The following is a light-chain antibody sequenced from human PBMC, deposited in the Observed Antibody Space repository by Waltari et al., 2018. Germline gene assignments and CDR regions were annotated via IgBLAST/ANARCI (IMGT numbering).Light chain of an antibody. Sequence: EIVLTQSPATLSLSPGERATLSCRASQSVSSYLAWYQQKPGPAPRLLIYDASNRATGIPARFSGSGSGTDFTLTINSLEPEDFAVYYCQQRSNWPPTFGGGTKVEIK. V-gene: IGKV3-11*01. CDR1: QSVSSY. CDR3: QQRSNWPPT. J-gene: IGKJ4*01. CDR2: DAS.